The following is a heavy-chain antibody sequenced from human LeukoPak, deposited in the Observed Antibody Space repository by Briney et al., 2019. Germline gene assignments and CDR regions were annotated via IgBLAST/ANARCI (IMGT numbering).Heavy chain of an antibody. D-gene: IGHD4-17*01. Sequence: ASVKVSCKASGYTFTSYDINWVRQATGQGLEWMGWMNPNSGNTGYAQKFQGRVTITRNTSISTAYMELSSLRSEDTAVYYCARDILEGYGDYGAFDIWGQGTMVTVSS. CDR3: ARDILEGYGDYGAFDI. CDR2: MNPNSGNT. CDR1: GYTFTSYD. V-gene: IGHV1-8*03. J-gene: IGHJ3*02.